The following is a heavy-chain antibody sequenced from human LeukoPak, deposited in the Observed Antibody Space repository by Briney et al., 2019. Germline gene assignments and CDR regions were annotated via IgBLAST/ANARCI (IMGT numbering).Heavy chain of an antibody. CDR1: GYTFTSYD. CDR3: ARGRRYCTNGVCYKGDYYGMDV. D-gene: IGHD2-8*01. V-gene: IGHV1-8*01. J-gene: IGHJ6*02. CDR2: MNPNSGNT. Sequence: ASVKVSCKASGYTFTSYDINWVRQATGQGLEWMGWMNPNSGNTGYAQKFQGRVTMTRNTPISTAYMELSSLRSEDTAVYYCARGRRYCTNGVCYKGDYYGMDVWGQGTTVTVSS.